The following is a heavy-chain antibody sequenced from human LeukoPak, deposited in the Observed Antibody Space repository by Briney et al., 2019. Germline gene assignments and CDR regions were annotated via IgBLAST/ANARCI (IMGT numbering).Heavy chain of an antibody. CDR1: GFTFSSYA. CDR3: AKEPGIAAAGLNWFDP. CDR2: ISGSGGST. J-gene: IGHJ5*02. D-gene: IGHD6-13*01. V-gene: IGHV3-23*01. Sequence: GGSLRLSCAASGFTFSSYAMSWVRQAPGKGLEWVSAISGSGGSTYYADSVKGRFTISRDNSKNTLYLQMNSLRAEDTAVYYCAKEPGIAAAGLNWFDPWGQGTLFTVSS.